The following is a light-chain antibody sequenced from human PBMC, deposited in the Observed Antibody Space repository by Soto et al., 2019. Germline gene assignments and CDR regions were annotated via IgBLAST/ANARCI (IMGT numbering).Light chain of an antibody. CDR3: QQHNQWPIT. Sequence: EIVMTQTQPTLSVSTGETASLSFMASQSAGNFLAWYLQKPGQSPRLLIYYISTRATGIPARFSGSGSGTEFTLTINSLQSEDSAVYYCQQHNQWPITFGQGTLLEI. J-gene: IGKJ5*01. CDR1: QSAGNF. CDR2: YIS. V-gene: IGKV3D-15*01.